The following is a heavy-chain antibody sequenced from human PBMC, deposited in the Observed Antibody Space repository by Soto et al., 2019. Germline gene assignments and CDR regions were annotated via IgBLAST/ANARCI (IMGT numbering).Heavy chain of an antibody. V-gene: IGHV3-21*01. D-gene: IGHD4-4*01. J-gene: IGHJ5*02. CDR3: ARGTTGQPYNWFDP. CDR2: ISSSSSYI. Sequence: GSLRLSCAASGFTFSSYSMNWVRQAPGKGLEWVSSISSSSSYIYYADSVKGRFTISRDNAKNSLYLQMNSLRAEDTAVYYCARGTTGQPYNWFDPWGQGSLVTVS. CDR1: GFTFSSYS.